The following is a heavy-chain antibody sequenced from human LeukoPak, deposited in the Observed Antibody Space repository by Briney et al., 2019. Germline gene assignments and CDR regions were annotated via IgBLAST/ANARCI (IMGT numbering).Heavy chain of an antibody. D-gene: IGHD2-15*01. J-gene: IGHJ4*02. CDR3: AREPSGEFDY. Sequence: GGSLRLSCAASGFSFSSHSMNWVRQAPGKGLEWISYISASNTIYYADSVKGRFTISRDNAKNSLYLQMNSLRAEDTAVYYCAREPSGEFDYWGQGTLVTVSS. CDR2: ISASNTI. V-gene: IGHV3-48*04. CDR1: GFSFSSHS.